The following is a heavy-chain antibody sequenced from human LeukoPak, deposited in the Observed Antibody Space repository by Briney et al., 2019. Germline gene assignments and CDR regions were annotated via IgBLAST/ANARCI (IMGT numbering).Heavy chain of an antibody. Sequence: GGSLRLSCAASGFTFSSYWMSWVRQAPGKGLEGVANIKQDGSEKYYVDSVKGRFTISRDNAKNSLYLQMNSLRAEDMAVYYCARTVYSSGWDFDYWGQGTLVTVSS. CDR3: ARTVYSSGWDFDY. CDR1: GFTFSSYW. D-gene: IGHD6-19*01. CDR2: IKQDGSEK. V-gene: IGHV3-7*01. J-gene: IGHJ4*02.